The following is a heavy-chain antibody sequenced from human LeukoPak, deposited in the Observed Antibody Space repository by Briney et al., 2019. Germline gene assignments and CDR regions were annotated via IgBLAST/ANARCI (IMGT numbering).Heavy chain of an antibody. CDR3: ARVHRSGSYPFDY. CDR2: ISSSGSTI. CDR1: GFTFSSYE. Sequence: PGGSLRLSCAASGFTFSSYEMNWVRQAPGKGLEWVSYISSSGSTIYYADSVKGRFTISRDNAKNSLYLQMNSLRAEDTAVYYCARVHRSGSYPFDYWGQGTLVTVSS. V-gene: IGHV3-48*03. D-gene: IGHD1-26*01. J-gene: IGHJ4*02.